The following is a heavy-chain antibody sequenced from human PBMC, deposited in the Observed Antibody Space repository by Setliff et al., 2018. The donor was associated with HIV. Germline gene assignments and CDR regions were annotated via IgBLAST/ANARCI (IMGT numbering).Heavy chain of an antibody. D-gene: IGHD6-13*01. J-gene: IGHJ3*02. CDR3: ARDKTAVPRDVDAFDI. CDR2: INHSGRT. CDR1: GESFSGFY. V-gene: IGHV4-34*01. Sequence: PSETLSLTCAVYGESFSGFYWTWIRQPPGKGLEWIGDINHSGRTNYNPSLKSRVTISVDTSKNQFSLKLSSVTAADTAVYYCARDKTAVPRDVDAFDIWGQGTMVTVSS.